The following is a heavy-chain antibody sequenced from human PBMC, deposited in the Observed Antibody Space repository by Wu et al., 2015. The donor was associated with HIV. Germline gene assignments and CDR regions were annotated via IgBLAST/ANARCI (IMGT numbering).Heavy chain of an antibody. J-gene: IGHJ5*02. CDR3: TSPGGYTFGYYA. CDR1: GYTFTSFY. CDR2: VNPNTGDT. D-gene: IGHD5-18*01. V-gene: IGHV1-2*02. Sequence: QIQLVQSGAEVKKPGASVKVSCKASGYTFTSFYMHWVRQAPGGQGLEWMGYVNPNTGDTVYSQKFQGRVIMTSDTSTNTAYMDLSRLTSDDTAVYYCTSPGGYTFGYYAWGQGTLITVTS.